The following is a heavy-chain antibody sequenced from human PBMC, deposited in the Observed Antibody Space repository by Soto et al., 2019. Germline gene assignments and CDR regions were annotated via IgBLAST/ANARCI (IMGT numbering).Heavy chain of an antibody. CDR3: AASYGSGYRAFDF. Sequence: ASVKVSCKASGYTFTSYGISWVRQAPGQGLEWMGWISAYNGNTNYAQKLQGRVTMNTDTSTSTAYMELRSLRSEDTAMYYCAASYGSGYRAFDFWGQEALVTVSS. V-gene: IGHV1-18*01. D-gene: IGHD3-10*01. J-gene: IGHJ4*02. CDR2: ISAYNGNT. CDR1: GYTFTSYG.